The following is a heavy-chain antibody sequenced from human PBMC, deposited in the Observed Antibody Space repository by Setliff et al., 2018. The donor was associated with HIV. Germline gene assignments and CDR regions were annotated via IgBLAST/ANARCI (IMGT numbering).Heavy chain of an antibody. J-gene: IGHJ1*01. CDR2: IYNSGGT. CDR1: GGPMSSYF. D-gene: IGHD6-6*01. Sequence: PSETLSLTCTVSGGPMSSYFWSWIRQSPGKGLEWIGYIYNSGGTNYNPSLKSRVTISLDTSKNQFSLNLTSVTAADTAVYYCARVTDSYTSSPLWLQHWGQGALVTVSS. V-gene: IGHV4-59*01. CDR3: ARVTDSYTSSPLWLQH.